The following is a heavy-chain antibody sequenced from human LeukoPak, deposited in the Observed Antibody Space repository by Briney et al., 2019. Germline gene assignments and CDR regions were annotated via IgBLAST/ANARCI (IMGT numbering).Heavy chain of an antibody. CDR3: ARQDGNSEFYFAS. CDR2: IYPGDSDT. V-gene: IGHV5-51*01. CDR1: GHNFIYYW. D-gene: IGHD4-23*01. Sequence: GESLKISCQSSGHNFIYYWIAWVRQMPGRGLEWMGIIYPGDSDTRYSPSFQGQVTISADKSLSTAFLQLESLKASDTAMYYCARQDGNSEFYFASWGQGTLVTVSS. J-gene: IGHJ4*02.